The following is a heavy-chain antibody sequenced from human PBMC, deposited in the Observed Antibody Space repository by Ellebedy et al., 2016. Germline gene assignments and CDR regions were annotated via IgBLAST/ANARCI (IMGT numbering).Heavy chain of an antibody. CDR2: INPNSGGT. CDR1: GYTFTAFY. CDR3: AREFIVGTTHLGY. V-gene: IGHV1-2*02. J-gene: IGHJ4*02. Sequence: ASVKVSXXASGYTFTAFYMHWVRKAPGQGLEWMGWINPNSGGTIYAHNFQGTVTMTRDASISTVYMELSRLQSNDTAVYYCAREFIVGTTHLGYWGQGTLVTVSS. D-gene: IGHD1-26*01.